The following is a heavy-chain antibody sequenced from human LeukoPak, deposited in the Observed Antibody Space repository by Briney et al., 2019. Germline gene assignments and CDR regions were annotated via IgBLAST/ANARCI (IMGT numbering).Heavy chain of an antibody. CDR2: IDTDGSRT. CDR1: GFTFSSYG. D-gene: IGHD6-19*01. V-gene: IGHV3-74*01. J-gene: IGHJ4*02. CDR3: ARRMSSGWALEDY. Sequence: PGGSLRLSCAASGFTFSSYGMHWVRQAPGKGLEWVSRIDTDGSRTSYADSVRGRFTISRDNAKNTLYLQMNSLRDEDTAEYYCARRMSSGWALEDYWGQGTLVTVSS.